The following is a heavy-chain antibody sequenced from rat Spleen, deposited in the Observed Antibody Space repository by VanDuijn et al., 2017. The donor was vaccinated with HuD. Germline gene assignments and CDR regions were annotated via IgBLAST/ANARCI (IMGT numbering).Heavy chain of an antibody. D-gene: IGHD1-12*02. V-gene: IGHV5-29*01. Sequence: EVQLVESDGGLVQPGRSLKLSCAASGFTFSDYYMAWVRQAPTKGLEWVASISYDGSSTYYRDSVKGRFTIPRDNANSPLYLQMESLRSEYTATDYGAIDQYDGSYFGDYWGQGVMVTVSS. CDR1: GFTFSDYY. CDR3: AIDQYDGSYFGDY. CDR2: ISYDGSST. J-gene: IGHJ2*01.